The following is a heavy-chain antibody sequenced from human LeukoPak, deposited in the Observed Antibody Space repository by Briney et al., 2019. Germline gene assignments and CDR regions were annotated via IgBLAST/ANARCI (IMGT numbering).Heavy chain of an antibody. D-gene: IGHD3-3*01. J-gene: IGHJ4*02. CDR2: ITSDASST. V-gene: IGHV3-74*01. Sequence: QPGGSLRLFCAASGFTFSNYGMHWVRRAPGKGLVWVSRITSDASSTSYADSVKGRFTISRDNAKNTLYLRMNSLRAEDTAVYYCAKSVVYYDFWSLPNDYWGQGTLVTVSS. CDR1: GFTFSNYG. CDR3: AKSVVYYDFWSLPNDY.